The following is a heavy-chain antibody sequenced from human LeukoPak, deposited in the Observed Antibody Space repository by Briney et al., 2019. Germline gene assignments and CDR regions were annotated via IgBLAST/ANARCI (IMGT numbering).Heavy chain of an antibody. J-gene: IGHJ4*02. V-gene: IGHV3-23*01. CDR2: ISGSGGST. D-gene: IGHD6-19*01. CDR1: GFTFSSYA. CDR3: AKPHSSGWYGFDY. Sequence: GGSLRLSCAASGFTFSSYAMSWVRQAPGKGLEWVSAISGSGGSTYYADSVKGRFAISRDNSKNTLYLQMNSLRAEDTAVYYCAKPHSSGWYGFDYWGQGTLVTVSS.